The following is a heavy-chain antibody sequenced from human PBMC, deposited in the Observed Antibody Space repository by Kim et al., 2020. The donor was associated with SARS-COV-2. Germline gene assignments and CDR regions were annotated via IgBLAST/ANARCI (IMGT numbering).Heavy chain of an antibody. CDR1: GGSISSSSYY. CDR3: ARIVYPEGNMITFGGVIVIPDGGAFDI. D-gene: IGHD3-16*02. Sequence: SETLSLTCTVSGGSISSSSYYWGWIRQPPGKGLEWIGSIYYSGSTYYNPSLKSRVTISVDTSKNQFSLKLSSVTAADTAVYYCARIVYPEGNMITFGGVIVIPDGGAFDIWGQGTMVTVSS. CDR2: IYYSGST. V-gene: IGHV4-39*01. J-gene: IGHJ3*02.